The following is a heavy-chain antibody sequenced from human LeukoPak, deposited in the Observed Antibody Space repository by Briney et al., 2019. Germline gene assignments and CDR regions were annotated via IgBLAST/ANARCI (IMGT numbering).Heavy chain of an antibody. V-gene: IGHV4-61*01. J-gene: IGHJ4*02. D-gene: IGHD6-6*01. CDR1: GGSISSGSYF. CDR3: ARFEYSSSSFDY. CDR2: IYYSGST. Sequence: SETLSLTCTVSGGSISSGSYFWSWIRQPPGKGLEWIGYIYYSGSTNYNPSLKSRVTISVDTSKNQFSLKLSSVTAADTAVYYCARFEYSSSSFDYWGQGTLVTVSS.